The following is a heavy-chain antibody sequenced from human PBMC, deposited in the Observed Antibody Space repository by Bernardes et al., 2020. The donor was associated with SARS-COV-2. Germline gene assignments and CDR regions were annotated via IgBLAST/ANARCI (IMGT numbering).Heavy chain of an antibody. CDR2: INHSGST. CDR3: ARVRRIAAAGRRGGYWYFDL. D-gene: IGHD6-13*01. J-gene: IGHJ2*01. Sequence: SETLSLTCAVYGGSFSGYYWSWIRQPPGKGLEWIGEINHSGSTNYNPSLKSRVTISVDTSKNQFSLKLSSVTAADTAVYYCARVRRIAAAGRRGGYWYFDLWGRGTLVTVSS. CDR1: GGSFSGYY. V-gene: IGHV4-34*01.